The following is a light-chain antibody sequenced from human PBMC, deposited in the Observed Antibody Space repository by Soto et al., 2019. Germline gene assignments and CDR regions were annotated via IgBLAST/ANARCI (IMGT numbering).Light chain of an antibody. CDR3: SSFTDSNTLI. CDR1: GSDVATYDF. J-gene: IGLJ2*01. CDR2: EVN. V-gene: IGLV2-8*01. Sequence: QSALTQPPSASGSPGQSVTISCTGTGSDVATYDFVSWYQQHPGKAPQLMIFEVNKRHSRVPDRFSGSKSGNTASLTVSGLQAEDEADYYCSSFTDSNTLIFGGGTKIPVL.